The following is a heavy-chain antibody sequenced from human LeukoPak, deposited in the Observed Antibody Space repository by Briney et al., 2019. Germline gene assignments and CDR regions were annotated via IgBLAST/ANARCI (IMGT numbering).Heavy chain of an antibody. Sequence: PSETLSLTCSVSGYSISSGRFWGWIRRPPGKGLEWLGSIYNTGTTYLSPSLKNRLTISVDTSRNQFPLKLTSMTAADTAMYYCANTSSVAARGPFDIWGLGTVVTVSP. V-gene: IGHV4-38-2*01. CDR1: GYSISSGRF. D-gene: IGHD6-6*01. CDR3: ANTSSVAARGPFDI. CDR2: IYNTGTT. J-gene: IGHJ3*02.